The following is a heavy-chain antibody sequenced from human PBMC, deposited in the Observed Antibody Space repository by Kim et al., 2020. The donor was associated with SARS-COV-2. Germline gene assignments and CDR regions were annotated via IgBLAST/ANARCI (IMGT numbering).Heavy chain of an antibody. Sequence: GGSLRLSCAASGFTFSSYAMSWVRQAPGKGLEWVSAISGSGGSTYYADSVKGRFTISRDNSKNTLYLQMNSLRAEDTAVYYCAKDLVGVLWFGELSPLFDYWGQGTLVTVSS. CDR1: GFTFSSYA. D-gene: IGHD3-10*01. J-gene: IGHJ4*02. V-gene: IGHV3-23*01. CDR2: ISGSGGST. CDR3: AKDLVGVLWFGELSPLFDY.